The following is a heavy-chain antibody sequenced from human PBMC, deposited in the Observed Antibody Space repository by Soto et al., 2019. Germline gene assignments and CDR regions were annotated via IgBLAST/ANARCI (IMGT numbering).Heavy chain of an antibody. V-gene: IGHV1-24*01. CDR3: SSDYGSGSYWLYLDP. CDR2: FDPEDGGT. D-gene: IGHD3-10*01. CDR1: GYTLTELS. J-gene: IGHJ5*02. Sequence: GASVKVSCKVSGYTLTELSMHWVRQSPGKGLEWMGGFDPEDGGTIHAQEFQGRVTMTEDTSTDTAYMELSSVRSEYTAVYYCSSDYGSGSYWLYLDPWGQGTLVTVSS.